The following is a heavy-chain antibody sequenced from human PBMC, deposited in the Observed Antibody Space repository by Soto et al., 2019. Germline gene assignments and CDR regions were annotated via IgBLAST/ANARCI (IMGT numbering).Heavy chain of an antibody. CDR1: GFTFSDYY. CDR3: ARDEMATTPGGAFDI. Sequence: GGSLRLSCAASGFTFSDYYMSWIRQAPGKGLEWVSYISSSGSTIYYADSVKGRFTISRDNAKNSLYLQMNSLRAEDTAVCYCARDEMATTPGGAFDIWGQGTMVTVSS. D-gene: IGHD5-12*01. V-gene: IGHV3-11*01. CDR2: ISSSGSTI. J-gene: IGHJ3*02.